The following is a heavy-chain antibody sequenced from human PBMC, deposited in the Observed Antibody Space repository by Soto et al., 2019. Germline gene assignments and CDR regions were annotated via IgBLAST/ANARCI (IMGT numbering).Heavy chain of an antibody. J-gene: IGHJ5*02. Sequence: GGPLRPAGSASGFTLSTYRMPWVRQAPVKGPEWVSCITDSSDYIYYADSVKARFTISRDNAKKSLYLQLNNLRAEDTAVYYCVRDRRASSSSGTGWFEAWGQGTLVTVSS. V-gene: IGHV3-21*04. CDR3: VRDRRASSSSGTGWFEA. CDR2: ITDSSDYI. D-gene: IGHD6-6*01. CDR1: GFTLSTYR.